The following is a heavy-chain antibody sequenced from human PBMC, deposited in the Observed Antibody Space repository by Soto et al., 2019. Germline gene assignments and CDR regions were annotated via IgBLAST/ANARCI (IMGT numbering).Heavy chain of an antibody. CDR2: IFSSEEK. J-gene: IGHJ6*02. V-gene: IGHV2-26*01. Sequence: SGPTLVNPXETLALTCSVSGFSLSNSRMGVSWIRQTPGKALEWLAHIFSSEEKSYSTSLESRLTISKDTSKSQVVLTMTNMGPVDTATYYCASISRWFGELETNYGLDVWGQGTTVTVPS. D-gene: IGHD3-10*01. CDR3: ASISRWFGELETNYGLDV. CDR1: GFSLSNSRMG.